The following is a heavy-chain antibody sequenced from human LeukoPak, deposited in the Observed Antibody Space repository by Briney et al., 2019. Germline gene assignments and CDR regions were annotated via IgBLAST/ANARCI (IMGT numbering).Heavy chain of an antibody. CDR2: IYSSGSA. CDR1: GGSISSSRHY. D-gene: IGHD3-3*01. V-gene: IGHV4-39*01. CDR3: ARVVRTSGYYSNPKSGSFDF. J-gene: IGHJ4*02. Sequence: SETVSLTCDVSGGSISSSRHYWGWIRQPPGKGLEWIGTIYSSGSAYYNPSLRARVTISVDTSKNQFSLKLDSVTAADTAVYYCARVVRTSGYYSNPKSGSFDFWGQGTLVTVSS.